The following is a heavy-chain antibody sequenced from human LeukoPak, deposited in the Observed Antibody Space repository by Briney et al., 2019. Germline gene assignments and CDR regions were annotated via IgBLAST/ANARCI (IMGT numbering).Heavy chain of an antibody. J-gene: IGHJ4*02. CDR1: GFTFTIHA. Sequence: PGGSLRLSCAASGFTFTIHAVHWLRQAPGKGLEWVAVTDGTNKFYSDSVRGRFTLSGDTSKNTIYLQMNSLRPEDTAMYYCAKDLIAGPPDYFDYWGQGTLVSVSS. V-gene: IGHV3-30-3*01. CDR3: AKDLIAGPPDYFDY. CDR2: TDGTNK. D-gene: IGHD2-21*01.